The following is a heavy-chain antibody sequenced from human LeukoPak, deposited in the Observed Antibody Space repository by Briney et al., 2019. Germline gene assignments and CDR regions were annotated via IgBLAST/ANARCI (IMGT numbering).Heavy chain of an antibody. CDR3: ARPGLFSRSRPNYYYYGMDF. J-gene: IGHJ6*04. CDR2: IHESGST. D-gene: IGHD3-3*01. V-gene: IGHV4-4*02. Sequence: SGTLSLTCAVSSGSISSSKWWTWVRQPPGKGLEWIGEIHESGSTNYNPSLKSRVAISVDKSKNQFSLRLTSVTAADTAVYYCARPGLFSRSRPNYYYYGMDFWGKGASVTVSS. CDR1: SGSISSSKW.